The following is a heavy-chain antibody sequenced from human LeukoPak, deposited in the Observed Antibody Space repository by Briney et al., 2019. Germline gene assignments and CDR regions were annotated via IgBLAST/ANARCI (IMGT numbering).Heavy chain of an antibody. V-gene: IGHV1-18*01. CDR2: ISAYNGNT. J-gene: IGHJ3*02. Sequence: GASVKVSCKASGYTFTSYGISWVQQAPGQGLEWMGWISAYNGNTNYAQKFQGRVSMTGDTSIGTAYMELSRLRSDDTAVYYCARTLVVINDAFDIWGQGTMVTVSS. D-gene: IGHD3-22*01. CDR3: ARTLVVINDAFDI. CDR1: GYTFTSYG.